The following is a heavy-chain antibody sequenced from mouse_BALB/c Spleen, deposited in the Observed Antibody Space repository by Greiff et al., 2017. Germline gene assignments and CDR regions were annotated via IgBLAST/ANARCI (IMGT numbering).Heavy chain of an antibody. V-gene: IGHV7-3*02. D-gene: IGHD2-1*01. CDR1: GFTFTDYY. J-gene: IGHJ3*01. Sequence: EVMLVESGGGLVQPGGSLRLSCATSGFTFTDYYMSWVRQPPGQALEWLGFIRNKANGYTTEYSASVKGRFTISRDNSQSILYLQMNTLRAEDSATYYCARGGGNYPFAYWGQGTLVTVSA. CDR2: IRNKANGYTT. CDR3: ARGGGNYPFAY.